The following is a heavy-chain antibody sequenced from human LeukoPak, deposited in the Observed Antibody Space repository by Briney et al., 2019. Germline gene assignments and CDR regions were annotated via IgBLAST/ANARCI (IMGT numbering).Heavy chain of an antibody. J-gene: IGHJ6*03. CDR1: GGSISSGSYY. CDR3: ARDRIPVAVNYYMDV. D-gene: IGHD6-19*01. CDR2: IYTSGST. Sequence: PSQTLSLTCTVSGGSISSGSYYWSWIRQPAGKGLEWIGRIYTSGSTNYNPSLKSRVTMSVDTSKNQFSLKVSSVTAADTAVYYCARDRIPVAVNYYMDVWGKGTTVTISS. V-gene: IGHV4-61*02.